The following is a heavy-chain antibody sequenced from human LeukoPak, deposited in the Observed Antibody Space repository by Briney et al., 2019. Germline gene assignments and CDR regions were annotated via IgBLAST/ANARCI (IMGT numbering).Heavy chain of an antibody. CDR2: IYHSGST. V-gene: IGHV4-38-2*01. CDR3: ARHASCYYDSSGYYTYFDY. D-gene: IGHD3-22*01. CDR1: GYSISSGYY. J-gene: IGHJ4*02. Sequence: SETLSLTCAVSGYSISSGYYWGWIRQPPGKGLEWIGSIYHSGSTYYNPSLKSRVTISVNTSKNQFSLKLSSVTAADTAVYYCARHASCYYDSSGYYTYFDYWGQGTLVTVSS.